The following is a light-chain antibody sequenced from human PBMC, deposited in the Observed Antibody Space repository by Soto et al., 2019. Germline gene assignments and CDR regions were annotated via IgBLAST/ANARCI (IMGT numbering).Light chain of an antibody. Sequence: QSALTQPRSVSGSPGQSVTISCTGTSSDVGGYNYVSWYQQHPGKAPKLTIYEVSNRPSWVPDRIYGSKSGNTASLTISGLQAEDEADYYCSSYAGSYTLVFGTGTKVTVL. V-gene: IGLV2-11*01. J-gene: IGLJ1*01. CDR3: SSYAGSYTLV. CDR1: SSDVGGYNY. CDR2: EVS.